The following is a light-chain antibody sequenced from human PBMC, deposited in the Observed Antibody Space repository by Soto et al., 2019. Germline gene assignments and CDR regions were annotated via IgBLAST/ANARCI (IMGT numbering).Light chain of an antibody. CDR1: QSISSN. CDR2: GAS. V-gene: IGKV3-15*01. Sequence: ETLITQSPATLSVSPGERATLSCRASQSISSNLAWCQQKHGQAPRLLIYGASTRDTGIPARSTGRWSWTECTLPLSRLQSEDVEVDYCQQYNNWPLTFGGGTQVDIK. J-gene: IGKJ4*01. CDR3: QQYNNWPLT.